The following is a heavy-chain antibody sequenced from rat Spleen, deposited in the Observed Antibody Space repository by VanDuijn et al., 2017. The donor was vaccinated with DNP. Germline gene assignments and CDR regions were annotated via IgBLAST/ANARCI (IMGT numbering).Heavy chain of an antibody. CDR1: GFTFSSYG. D-gene: IGHD1-2*01. CDR2: ISSSSGT. V-gene: IGHV5-62*01. J-gene: IGHJ2*01. Sequence: VQLVESGGGLVQPGRSLKLSCAASGFTFSSYGMHWIRQAPGKGLDWVAYISSSSGTVYADAVKGRFTISRDNAKNTLYLQLNSLKSEDTAIYYCARNYIEDYWGQGVMVTVSS. CDR3: ARNYIEDY.